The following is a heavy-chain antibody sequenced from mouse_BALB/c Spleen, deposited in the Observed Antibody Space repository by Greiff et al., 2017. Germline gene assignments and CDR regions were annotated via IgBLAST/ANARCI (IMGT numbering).Heavy chain of an antibody. CDR1: GYTFTSYW. J-gene: IGHJ3*01. CDR2: INPSNGRT. Sequence: VQLQQPGAELVKPGASVKLSCKASGYTFTSYWMHWVKQRPGQGLEWIGEINPSNGRTNYNEKFKSKATLTVDKSSSTAYMQLSSLTSEDSAVYYCARNHYDYDGFAYWGQGTLVTVSA. CDR3: ARNHYDYDGFAY. D-gene: IGHD2-4*01. V-gene: IGHV1S81*02.